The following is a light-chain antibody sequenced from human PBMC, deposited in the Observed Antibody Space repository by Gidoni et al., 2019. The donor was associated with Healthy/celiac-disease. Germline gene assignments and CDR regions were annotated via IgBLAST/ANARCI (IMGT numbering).Light chain of an antibody. CDR3: QQYNNWPPLT. CDR1: QSVSSN. Sequence: EIVMTQSPATLSVSPGERATLSGRDSQSVSSNLAWYQQKPGQAPRLLIYGASTRATCIPARFSGSGSGTEFTLTISSLQSEDFAVYYCQQYNNWPPLTFGGGTKVEIK. V-gene: IGKV3-15*01. J-gene: IGKJ4*01. CDR2: GAS.